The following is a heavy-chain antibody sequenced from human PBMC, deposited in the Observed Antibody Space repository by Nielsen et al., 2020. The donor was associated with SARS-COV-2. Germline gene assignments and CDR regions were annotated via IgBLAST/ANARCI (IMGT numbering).Heavy chain of an antibody. D-gene: IGHD2-2*01. CDR3: ARGGGCGSTSCLNMDV. J-gene: IGHJ6*03. Sequence: SETLSLTCIFSGGSINSGDFYWSWIRQPPGKGLEWIGYIYYSGSTYYNPSLKSRLTISMDTSKNQFSLKLTSVTAADTAVYYCARGGGCGSTSCLNMDVWGKGTTVTVSS. CDR2: IYYSGST. V-gene: IGHV4-30-4*01. CDR1: GGSINSGDFY.